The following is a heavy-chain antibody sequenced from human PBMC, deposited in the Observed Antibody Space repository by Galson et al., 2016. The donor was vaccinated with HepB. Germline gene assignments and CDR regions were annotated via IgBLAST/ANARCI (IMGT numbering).Heavy chain of an antibody. Sequence: SLRLSCAASGLSFSSHDMHWVRQVPVKGLEWVAVLHYDVLATFYADSVKGRFTSSRDTSTSTLYLQMNSLPAEDTAVYYCVRGAWYGSTETGYWGQGTLVTVSS. D-gene: IGHD3-10*01. CDR1: GLSFSSHD. CDR2: LHYDVLAT. CDR3: VRGAWYGSTETGY. V-gene: IGHV3-33*08. J-gene: IGHJ4*02.